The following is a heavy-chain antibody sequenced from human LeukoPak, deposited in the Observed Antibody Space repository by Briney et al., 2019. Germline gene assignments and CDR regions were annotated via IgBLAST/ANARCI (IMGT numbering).Heavy chain of an antibody. CDR3: ARDDRYGWGILGKSFTP. V-gene: IGHV3-21*01. CDR1: GFIFTSFG. J-gene: IGHJ5*02. D-gene: IGHD3-10*01. Sequence: PGGSLRLSCVASGFIFTSFGMNWVRQAPGKGLEWVSSITHGGQIYYADSVKGRFTISRDNTKNSVYLQMDNLRDDDTAVYFCARDDRYGWGILGKSFTPWGKETLV. CDR2: ITHGGQI.